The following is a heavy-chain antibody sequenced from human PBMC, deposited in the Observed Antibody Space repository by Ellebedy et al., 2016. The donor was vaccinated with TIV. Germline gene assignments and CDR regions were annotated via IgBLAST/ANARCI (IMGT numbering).Heavy chain of an antibody. Sequence: GESLKISCAASGFTFTNYWMTWVRQAPGKGLEWVANIKQDGSEKYYVDSVKGRFTISRDNANNSVFLQVNSLRAEDTAVYYCARDDFGGDHYYYYGLDVWGQGTTVIVSS. CDR1: GFTFTNYW. CDR2: IKQDGSEK. D-gene: IGHD4-23*01. V-gene: IGHV3-7*01. CDR3: ARDDFGGDHYYYYGLDV. J-gene: IGHJ6*02.